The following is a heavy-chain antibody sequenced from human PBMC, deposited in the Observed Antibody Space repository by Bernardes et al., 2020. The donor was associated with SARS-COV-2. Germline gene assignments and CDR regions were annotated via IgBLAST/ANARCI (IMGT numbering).Heavy chain of an antibody. CDR3: ARDGVVVVVAEYYFDY. V-gene: IGHV3-7*01. Sequence: GGSLRLSCAASGFTFSSYWMSWVRQAPGKGLEWVANIKQDGSEKYYVDSVKGRFTISRDNAKNSLYLQMNSLRAEDTAVYYCARDGVVVVVAEYYFDYWGQGTLVTVSS. CDR2: IKQDGSEK. J-gene: IGHJ4*02. CDR1: GFTFSSYW. D-gene: IGHD2-15*01.